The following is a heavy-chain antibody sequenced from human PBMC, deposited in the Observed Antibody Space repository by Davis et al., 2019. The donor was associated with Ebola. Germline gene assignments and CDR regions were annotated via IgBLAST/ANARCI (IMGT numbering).Heavy chain of an antibody. V-gene: IGHV4-34*01. CDR2: INHSGST. J-gene: IGHJ4*02. D-gene: IGHD5-12*01. CDR3: ARDLVVAAS. CDR1: RGSFCGYY. Sequence: SQTLSLSSAVSRGSFCGYYWSWTRQPPGKGLEWIGEINHSGSTNYNPSLKSRVTISVDTSKNQFSLKLSSVTAADTAVYSCARDLVVAASWGQGTLVTVSS.